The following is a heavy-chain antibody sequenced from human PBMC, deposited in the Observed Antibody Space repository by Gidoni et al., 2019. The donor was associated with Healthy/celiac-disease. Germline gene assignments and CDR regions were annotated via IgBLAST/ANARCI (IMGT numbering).Heavy chain of an antibody. D-gene: IGHD2-15*01. Sequence: QVQLVQSGAEVKKPGSSVKVSCKASGGPFSSYAISWVRQAPGQGLEWMGGIIPIFGTANYAQKFQGRVTITADESTSTAYMELSSLRSEDTAVYYCARELVALLPPYNWFDPWGQGTLVTVSS. V-gene: IGHV1-69*01. CDR3: ARELVALLPPYNWFDP. J-gene: IGHJ5*02. CDR2: IIPIFGTA. CDR1: GGPFSSYA.